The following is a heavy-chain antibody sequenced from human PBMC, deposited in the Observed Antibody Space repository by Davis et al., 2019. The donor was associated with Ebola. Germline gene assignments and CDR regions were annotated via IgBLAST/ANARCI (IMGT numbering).Heavy chain of an antibody. Sequence: SVKVSCKASRYTLTSYNMHWVRQAPGQRLEWMGWINGDTGYTQYSRNFQGRVTITRDTAASTAYMELSSLTSEDTAVYYCARAFDSSKKDILWLDPWGQGTLLTVSS. CDR2: INGDTGYT. CDR3: ARAFDSSKKDILWLDP. CDR1: RYTLTSYN. V-gene: IGHV1-3*01. D-gene: IGHD3-9*01. J-gene: IGHJ5*02.